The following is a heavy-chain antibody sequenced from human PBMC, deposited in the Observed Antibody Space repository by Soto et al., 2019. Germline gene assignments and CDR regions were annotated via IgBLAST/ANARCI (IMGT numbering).Heavy chain of an antibody. D-gene: IGHD3-9*01. CDR3: AKFEGALHHKYHMDV. CDR2: VYGGGNGA. CDR1: GFTFSNFA. J-gene: IGHJ6*02. V-gene: IGHV3-23*01. Sequence: EMQLLESGGGLVQPGGSLRLSCAASGFTFSNFAMSWVRQAPGKGLEWVSGVYGGGNGALYADSVKGRFIISRDNSKNTLYLHMHSLRAGDTAVYYCAKFEGALHHKYHMDVWGQGTTVTVSS.